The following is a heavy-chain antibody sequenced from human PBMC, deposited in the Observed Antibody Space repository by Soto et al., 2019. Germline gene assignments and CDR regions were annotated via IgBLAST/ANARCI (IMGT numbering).Heavy chain of an antibody. CDR3: AVQYNNWFDP. Sequence: SVKVSCKASGGTFSSYAISWVRQAPGQGLEWMGGIIPIFGTANYAQKFQGRVTITADESTSTAHMELSSLRSEDTAVYYCAVQYNNWFDPWGQGTLVTVSS. D-gene: IGHD4-4*01. CDR1: GGTFSSYA. J-gene: IGHJ5*02. CDR2: IIPIFGTA. V-gene: IGHV1-69*13.